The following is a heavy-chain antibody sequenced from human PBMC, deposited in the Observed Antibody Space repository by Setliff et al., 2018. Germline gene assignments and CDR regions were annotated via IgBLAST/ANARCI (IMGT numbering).Heavy chain of an antibody. CDR1: GYTFTDYY. CDR2: VDPEDGET. CDR3: ATLRRNDF. V-gene: IGHV1-69-2*01. J-gene: IGHJ3*01. D-gene: IGHD2-21*02. Sequence: ASVKVSCKASGYTFTDYYIHWVQQAPGKGLEWMGRVDPEDGETIYAEKFQGRVTITADTSTDTAYMELSSLRSEDTAVYYCATLRRNDFWGQGQWSPSPQ.